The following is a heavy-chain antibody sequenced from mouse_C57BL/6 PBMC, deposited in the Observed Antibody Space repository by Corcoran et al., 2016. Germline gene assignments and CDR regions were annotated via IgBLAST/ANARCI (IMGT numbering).Heavy chain of an antibody. CDR2: INTYSGVP. D-gene: IGHD1-1*01. V-gene: IGHV9-3*01. Sequence: QIQLVQSGPELKKPGETVKISCKASGYTFTTYGMSWVKQAPGKGLKWMGWINTYSGVPTYADDFKGRFAFSLETSASTAYLQINNLKNEDTATYFCARIYYGSSYRDYYAMDYWGQGTSVTVSS. CDR3: ARIYYGSSYRDYYAMDY. CDR1: GYTFTTYG. J-gene: IGHJ4*01.